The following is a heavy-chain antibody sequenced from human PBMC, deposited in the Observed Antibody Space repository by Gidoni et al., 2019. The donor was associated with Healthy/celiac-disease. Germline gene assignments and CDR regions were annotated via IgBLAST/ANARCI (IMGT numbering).Heavy chain of an antibody. CDR3: AKGEGSSWTPPYYYYGMDV. J-gene: IGHJ6*02. CDR2: ISYDGSNK. V-gene: IGHV3-30*18. CDR1: GFTFSRYG. Sequence: QVQLVESGGGVVQPGRSLRLSCAASGFTFSRYGMHWVRQAPGKGLEWVSVISYDGSNKYYADSVKGRFTISRDNSKNTLYLQMNSLRAEDTAVYYCAKGEGSSWTPPYYYYGMDVWGQGTTVTVSS. D-gene: IGHD6-13*01.